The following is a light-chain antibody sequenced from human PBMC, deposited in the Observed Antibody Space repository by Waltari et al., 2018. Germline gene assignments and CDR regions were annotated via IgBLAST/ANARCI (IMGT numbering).Light chain of an antibody. CDR1: SSNVGFSNL. J-gene: IGLJ3*02. V-gene: IGLV2-23*02. CDR3: CSYAGRNIWV. Sequence: QSALTQPASVSGSPGQSITIPCTGTSSNVGFSNLVSWYQQHPDKAPKLLVYEVIERPSGVSIRFSGSKSGNTASLTISGLQAEDEADYYCCSYAGRNIWVFGGGTKVTVL. CDR2: EVI.